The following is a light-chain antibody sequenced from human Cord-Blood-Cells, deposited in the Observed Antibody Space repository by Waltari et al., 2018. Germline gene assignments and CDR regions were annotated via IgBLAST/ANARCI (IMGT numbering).Light chain of an antibody. CDR1: SSDVGGYNY. J-gene: IGLJ2*01. V-gene: IGLV2-14*01. CDR3: SSYTSSSTLVV. CDR2: DVR. Sequence: QSALTQPASVSGSPGQSITISCTGTSSDVGGYNYVSWYQQHPGKAPNLMIYDVRNRPSGVSNRFSGSQSGNTASLTISGLQAEDEADYYCSSYTSSSTLVVFGGGTKLTVL.